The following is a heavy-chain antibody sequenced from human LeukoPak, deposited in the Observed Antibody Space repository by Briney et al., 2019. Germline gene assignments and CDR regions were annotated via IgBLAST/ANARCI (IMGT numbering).Heavy chain of an antibody. CDR1: GGTFSSYA. V-gene: IGHV1-69*13. D-gene: IGHD3-10*01. CDR3: ASRMVRGVTYYGMDV. CDR2: IIPIFGAA. J-gene: IGHJ6*04. Sequence: SVKVSCKASGGTFSSYAISWVRQAPGQGLEWMGGIIPIFGAANYAQKFQGRVTITADESTSTAYMELSSLRSEDTAVYYCASRMVRGVTYYGMDVWGKGNTVTVSS.